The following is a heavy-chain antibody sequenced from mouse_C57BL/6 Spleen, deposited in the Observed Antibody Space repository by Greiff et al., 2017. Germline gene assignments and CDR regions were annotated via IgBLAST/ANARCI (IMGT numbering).Heavy chain of an antibody. D-gene: IGHD1-1*01. J-gene: IGHJ4*01. CDR3: ATPSSPYYAMDY. Sequence: QVQLQQSGAELVRPGTSVKVSCKASGYAFTNYLIEWVKQRPGQGLEWIGVINPGSGGTNYNEKFKGKATLTADKSSSTAYMQLRSLTSEDSAVYFCATPSSPYYAMDYWGQGTSVTVSS. CDR1: GYAFTNYL. V-gene: IGHV1-54*01. CDR2: INPGSGGT.